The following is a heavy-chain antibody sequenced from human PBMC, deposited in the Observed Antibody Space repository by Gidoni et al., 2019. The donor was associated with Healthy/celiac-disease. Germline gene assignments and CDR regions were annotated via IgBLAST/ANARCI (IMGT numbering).Heavy chain of an antibody. V-gene: IGHV3-33*01. CDR1: GFHFRSYG. D-gene: IGHD3-22*01. CDR2: IWYDGSNK. Sequence: VQLVESGGGVVQPARSLRLSCAATGFHFRSYGMHWVRQAPVKGLEWVAVIWYDGSNKYYAESVKGRFTSSRENSKNTLYLQMNSLRAEDTAVYYCARESGYTHYYGMDVWGQGTTVTVSS. J-gene: IGHJ6*02. CDR3: ARESGYTHYYGMDV.